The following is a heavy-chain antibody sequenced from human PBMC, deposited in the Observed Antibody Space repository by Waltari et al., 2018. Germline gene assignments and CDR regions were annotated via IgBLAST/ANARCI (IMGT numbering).Heavy chain of an antibody. D-gene: IGHD6-13*01. Sequence: EVQLVESGGGLIQPGGSLRLSCAASGFTVSSNYMSWVRQAPGKGREWVSVMYRCGSTYYADPVKGRVTISRDNSKNTLYLKMNSLRAEDTAVDYCAREGEQQLVRGAFDYWGHGTLVTVSS. CDR2: MYRCGST. J-gene: IGHJ4*01. CDR1: GFTVSSNY. CDR3: AREGEQQLVRGAFDY. V-gene: IGHV3-53*01.